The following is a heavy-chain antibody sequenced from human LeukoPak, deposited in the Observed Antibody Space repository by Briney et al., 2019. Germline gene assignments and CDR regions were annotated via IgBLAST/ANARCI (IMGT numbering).Heavy chain of an antibody. D-gene: IGHD5-12*01. Sequence: GGSFRLSCAASGFSVSSNYMSWVRQAPGKGLEWVSVIYSGGSTYYADSVKGRFTISRDNSKNTLYLQMNSLRAEDTAVYYCARDAPPIVATPIDYWGQGILVPVYS. CDR2: IYSGGST. J-gene: IGHJ4*02. V-gene: IGHV3-66*01. CDR3: ARDAPPIVATPIDY. CDR1: GFSVSSNY.